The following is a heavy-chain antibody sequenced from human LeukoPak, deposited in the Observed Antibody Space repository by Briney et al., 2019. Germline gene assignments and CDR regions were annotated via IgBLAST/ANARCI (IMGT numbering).Heavy chain of an antibody. D-gene: IGHD2-15*01. J-gene: IGHJ4*02. V-gene: IGHV4-59*11. CDR2: IYHSGST. CDR3: ARVECSGGSCFLFDY. CDR1: GGSISSHY. Sequence: PSETLSLTCTVSGGSISSHYWSWIRQPPGKGLEWIGYIYHSGSTYYNPSLKSRVTISVDRSKNQFSLKLSSVTAADTAVYYCARVECSGGSCFLFDYWGQGTLVTVSS.